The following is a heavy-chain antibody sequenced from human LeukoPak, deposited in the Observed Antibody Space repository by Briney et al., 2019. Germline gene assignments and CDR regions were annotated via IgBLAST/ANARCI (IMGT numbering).Heavy chain of an antibody. V-gene: IGHV4-34*01. Sequence: PSETLSLTCAVYGGSFSGYYWSWIRQPPGNGLEWIGEINHSGSTNYNPSFKSRVTISVDTSKNQFSLKLSSVTAADTAVYYCARYDFWSGYPFDYWGQGTLVTVSS. CDR2: INHSGST. J-gene: IGHJ4*02. CDR3: ARYDFWSGYPFDY. CDR1: GGSFSGYY. D-gene: IGHD3-3*01.